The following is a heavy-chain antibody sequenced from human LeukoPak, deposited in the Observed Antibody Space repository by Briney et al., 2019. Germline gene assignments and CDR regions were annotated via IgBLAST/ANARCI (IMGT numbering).Heavy chain of an antibody. CDR2: IRTKTYGATT. CDR1: RFTFGVYA. Sequence: KAGGSVTLSCTASRFTFGVYAMIWLRQAPGKALIWFGFIRTKTYGATTEYAASVKGRFTISRDDSKSIAYLQMNSLETEDTAVYYCTRAFTVTTFDMDVWGQGTTVAVSS. D-gene: IGHD4-17*01. CDR3: TRAFTVTTFDMDV. V-gene: IGHV3-49*05. J-gene: IGHJ6*02.